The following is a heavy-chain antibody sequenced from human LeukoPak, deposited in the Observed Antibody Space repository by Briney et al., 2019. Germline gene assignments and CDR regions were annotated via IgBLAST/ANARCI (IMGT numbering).Heavy chain of an antibody. D-gene: IGHD6-13*01. CDR1: DGSITNND. CDR3: ARSIAAADVFDI. Sequence: SETLSLTCTVSDGSITNNDWSWVRQTPGKGLEWIGSMHYSGMNYYNPSLKSRLTIKVDTSKNQFSLRLRSATAADTAVYYCARSIAAADVFDIWGQGTMVTVSS. CDR2: MHYSGMN. J-gene: IGHJ3*02. V-gene: IGHV4-59*12.